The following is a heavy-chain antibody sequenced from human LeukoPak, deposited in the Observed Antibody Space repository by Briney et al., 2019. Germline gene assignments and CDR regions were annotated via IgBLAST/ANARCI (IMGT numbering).Heavy chain of an antibody. J-gene: IGHJ6*03. CDR1: GFTFTSYW. V-gene: IGHV5-51*01. CDR2: IYPGDSDT. CDR3: ARLGGYDSSGYNYYYYYMDV. D-gene: IGHD3-22*01. Sequence: GGSLRLSCAASGFTFTSYWIGWVRQMPGKGLEWMGIIYPGDSDTRYSPSFQGQVTISADKSISTAYLQWSSLKASDTAMYYCARLGGYDSSGYNYYYYYMDVWGKGTTVTVSS.